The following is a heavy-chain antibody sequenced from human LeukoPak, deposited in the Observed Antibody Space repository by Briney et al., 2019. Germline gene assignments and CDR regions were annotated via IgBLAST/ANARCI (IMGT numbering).Heavy chain of an antibody. CDR3: ARFGCSSTSCYAFDP. CDR2: IYPGDSDT. D-gene: IGHD2-2*01. Sequence: GESLKISCKGSGYSFTSYWIGWVRQMPGKGLEWMGIIYPGDSDTRYSPSFQGQVTISADKSISTAYLQWSSLKASDTAMYYCARFGCSSTSCYAFDPWGQGTLVTVSS. J-gene: IGHJ5*02. V-gene: IGHV5-51*01. CDR1: GYSFTSYW.